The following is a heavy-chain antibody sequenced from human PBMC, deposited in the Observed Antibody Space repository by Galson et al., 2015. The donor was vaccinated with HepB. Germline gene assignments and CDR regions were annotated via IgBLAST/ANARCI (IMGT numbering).Heavy chain of an antibody. CDR2: IGGSDTYR. CDR3: AKAKDGEPFSY. Sequence: SLRLSCAASGFTFSSYAMSWVRQAPGEGLEWVSTIGGSDTYRYYVDSVRGRFTISRDNSKNTLFLQMNSLRTEDTAVYYCAKAKDGEPFSYWGQGTPVTVSS. V-gene: IGHV3-23*01. J-gene: IGHJ4*02. CDR1: GFTFSSYA. D-gene: IGHD4-17*01.